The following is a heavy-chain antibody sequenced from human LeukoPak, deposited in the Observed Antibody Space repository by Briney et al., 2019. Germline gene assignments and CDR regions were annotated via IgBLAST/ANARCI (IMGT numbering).Heavy chain of an antibody. D-gene: IGHD5-12*01. J-gene: IGHJ4*02. V-gene: IGHV3-74*01. CDR3: ARAPWLHLDY. CDR1: GLTLSSYW. Sequence: GGSLRLSCAVSGLTLSSYWMHWVRQVPGKGLEWVSCINSDGSSTSYADSVKGRFTISRDNAKNTVNLQMNSLRADDTAIYYCARAPWLHLDYWGQGILVTVSS. CDR2: INSDGSST.